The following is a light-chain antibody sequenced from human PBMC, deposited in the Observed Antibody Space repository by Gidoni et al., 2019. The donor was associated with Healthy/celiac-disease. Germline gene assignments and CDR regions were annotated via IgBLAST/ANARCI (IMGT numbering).Light chain of an antibody. CDR1: QDISNY. J-gene: IGKJ4*01. V-gene: IGKV1-33*01. Sequence: DIQMTPSPSPLSASVGDRVTITCQASQDISNYLNWYQQKPGKAPKRLIYDASSLETGVPSRFSGGGSGTDFTFTISSLQPEDIATYYCQQYDNRPLTFGGGTKVEIK. CDR2: DAS. CDR3: QQYDNRPLT.